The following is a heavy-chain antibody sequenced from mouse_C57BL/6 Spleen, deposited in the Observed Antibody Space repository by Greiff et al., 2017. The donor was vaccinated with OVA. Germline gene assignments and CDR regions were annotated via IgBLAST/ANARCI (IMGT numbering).Heavy chain of an antibody. CDR1: GYTFTSYW. J-gene: IGHJ1*03. V-gene: IGHV1-69*01. CDR3: ARGDYGSSYVRYFDV. D-gene: IGHD1-1*01. CDR2: IDPSDSYT. Sequence: QVQLKQSGAELVMPGASVKLSCKASGYTFTSYWMHWVKQRPGQGLEWIGEIDPSDSYTNYYQKFKGKSTLTEDKSSSTAYMQLSSLTSEDSAVYYCARGDYGSSYVRYFDVWGTGTTVTVSS.